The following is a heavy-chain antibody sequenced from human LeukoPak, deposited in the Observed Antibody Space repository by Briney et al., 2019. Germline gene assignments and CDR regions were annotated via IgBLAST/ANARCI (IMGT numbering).Heavy chain of an antibody. CDR3: AKAPDYYDSSGDY. D-gene: IGHD3-22*01. V-gene: IGHV3-23*01. J-gene: IGHJ4*02. CDR1: GFTFSSYA. CDR2: ISGSGGST. Sequence: GGSLRLSCAASGFTFSSYAMSWVRQAPGEGLEWVSAISGSGGSTYYADSVKGRFTISRDNSKNTLYLQMNSLRAEDTAVYYCAKAPDYYDSSGDYWGQGTLVTVSS.